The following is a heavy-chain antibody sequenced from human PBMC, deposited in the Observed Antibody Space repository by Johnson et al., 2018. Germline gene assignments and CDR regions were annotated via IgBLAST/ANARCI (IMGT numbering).Heavy chain of an antibody. J-gene: IGHJ6*03. V-gene: IGHV3-30*18. CDR3: AKGVTMIHRAFYMDV. CDR2: ISYDGSNK. D-gene: IGHD3-22*01. Sequence: VQLVESGGGVVQPGRSLRLSSAASGFTFSSYGMHWVRQAPGKGLEWVAVISYDGSNKYYADSVKGRFTISRDNSKNTLYLQMNSLRAEDTAVYYCAKGVTMIHRAFYMDVWGKGTTVTVSS. CDR1: GFTFSSYG.